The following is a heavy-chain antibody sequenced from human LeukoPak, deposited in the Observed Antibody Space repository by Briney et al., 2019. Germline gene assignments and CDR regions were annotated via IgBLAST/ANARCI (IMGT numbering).Heavy chain of an antibody. D-gene: IGHD1-14*01. Sequence: GGSLRLSCAASGFTFSSYAMSWVRQAPGKGLEWVSGISGNGDSTYYADSVKGRFTISRDNSKNTLYLQMNSLRVEDTAVYYCAKDLFEPGNHYFDYWRQGTLVTVSS. J-gene: IGHJ4*02. CDR1: GFTFSSYA. V-gene: IGHV3-23*01. CDR3: AKDLFEPGNHYFDY. CDR2: ISGNGDST.